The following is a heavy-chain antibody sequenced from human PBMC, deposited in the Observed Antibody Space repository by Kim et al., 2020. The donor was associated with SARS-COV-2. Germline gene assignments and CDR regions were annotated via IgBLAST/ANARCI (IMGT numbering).Heavy chain of an antibody. CDR3: ARPGRYYYDSSGYDY. J-gene: IGHJ4*02. V-gene: IGHV4-39*01. D-gene: IGHD3-22*01. Sequence: PSLKSRVTTSVDTAKNQFSRKLSSVTAADAAVYYCARPGRYYYDSSGYDYWGQGTLVTVSS.